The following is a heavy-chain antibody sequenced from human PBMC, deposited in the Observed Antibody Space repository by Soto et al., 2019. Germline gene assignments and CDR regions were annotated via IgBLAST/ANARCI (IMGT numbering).Heavy chain of an antibody. CDR1: GYTFTTYE. CDR2: MNPNRDNT. D-gene: IGHD1-26*01. CDR3: ARVRCDSGRCFYDY. Sequence: ASVKVSCTASGYTFTTYEINLVRKATGQGLEWMGWMNPNRDNTGYAQKFQGRVTMTRDTSISTAYMELSSLRSEDTAVYYCARVRCDSGRCFYDYWGQGTLVTAPQ. J-gene: IGHJ4*02. V-gene: IGHV1-8*02.